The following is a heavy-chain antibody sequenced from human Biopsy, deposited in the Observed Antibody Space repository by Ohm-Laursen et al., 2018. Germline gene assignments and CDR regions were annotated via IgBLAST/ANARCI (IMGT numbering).Heavy chain of an antibody. CDR1: GGSVSSGSYY. CDR2: IYYSGSA. V-gene: IGHV4-61*01. CDR3: AGRPWPNAFDI. D-gene: IGHD5-12*01. Sequence: SETLSLTCTVSGGSVSSGSYYWSWIRQPPGKGLEWIGYIYYSGSANYNPSLKSRVTISVDTSRNQFSLKLSSVTAADTAVYYCAGRPWPNAFDIWGQGTMVTASS. J-gene: IGHJ3*02.